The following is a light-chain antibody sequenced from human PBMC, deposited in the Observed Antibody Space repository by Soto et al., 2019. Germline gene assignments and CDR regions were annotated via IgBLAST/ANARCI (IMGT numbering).Light chain of an antibody. CDR3: SSFTTNTTVI. J-gene: IGLJ2*01. V-gene: IGLV2-14*01. Sequence: QSVLTQPASVSGSPGQSITISCTGTSSDVGGYDYVSWYQHHPGKAPKLIIYEVTNRPSGISSRFSGSKSGNTASLTISGLQAEDEAEYYCSSFTTNTTVIFGGGTKLTVL. CDR1: SSDVGGYDY. CDR2: EVT.